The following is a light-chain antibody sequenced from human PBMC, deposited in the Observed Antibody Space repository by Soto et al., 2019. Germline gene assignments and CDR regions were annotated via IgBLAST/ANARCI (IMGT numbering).Light chain of an antibody. CDR2: AES. Sequence: DIQMTQSPSSLSASVGDRVTITCQASQDIRMYLNWYQHKPGKAPKVLIYAESNVETGVPSRFSGSGSGTDFTFTISGRQAEDFATYYCQQYADLRSFGGGTKVDIK. CDR1: QDIRMY. J-gene: IGKJ4*01. V-gene: IGKV1-33*01. CDR3: QQYADLRS.